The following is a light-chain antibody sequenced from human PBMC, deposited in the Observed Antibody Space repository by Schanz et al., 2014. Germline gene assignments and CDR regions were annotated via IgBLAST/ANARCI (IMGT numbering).Light chain of an antibody. CDR1: SSDVGVYNY. Sequence: QSVLTQPASVSGSPGQSITISCTGTSSDVGVYNYVSWYQQLPGKAPKLMIYDASNRPSGVSNRFSGSKSGTSASLAITGLQAEDEADYYCQSYDTSLSGSGVFGGGTKLTVL. CDR3: QSYDTSLSGSGV. CDR2: DAS. V-gene: IGLV2-14*03. J-gene: IGLJ3*02.